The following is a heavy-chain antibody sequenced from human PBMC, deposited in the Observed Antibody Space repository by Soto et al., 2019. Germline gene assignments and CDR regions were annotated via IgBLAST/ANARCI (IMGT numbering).Heavy chain of an antibody. CDR3: AKDRNYVDYGLGWYFDL. CDR2: MSYDGSNK. D-gene: IGHD4-17*01. CDR1: GFTFSTYG. V-gene: IGHV3-30*18. J-gene: IGHJ2*01. Sequence: QVQLVESGGAVVQPGKSLRLSCAASGFTFSTYGMHWVRQAPGKGLEWVAVMSYDGSNKYYGDSVKGRFTISRDNSKHTLYLQMDSLRADDTAVYYCAKDRNYVDYGLGWYFDLWGRGNLVTVSS.